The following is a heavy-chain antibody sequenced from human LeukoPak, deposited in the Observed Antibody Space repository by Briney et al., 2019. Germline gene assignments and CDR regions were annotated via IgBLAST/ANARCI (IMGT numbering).Heavy chain of an antibody. CDR1: GYSLSRGYY. CDR2: VYHIGHT. Sequence: TSETLSLTCSVSGYSLSRGYYWAWIRQPPGRGLEWIGTVYHIGHTYYNPSLESRASMSVDTSTNEFSLTLKSVTAADTAVYYCARAGWIITSAIDYWGQGALVTVSS. D-gene: IGHD3-22*01. CDR3: ARAGWIITSAIDY. J-gene: IGHJ4*02. V-gene: IGHV4-38-2*02.